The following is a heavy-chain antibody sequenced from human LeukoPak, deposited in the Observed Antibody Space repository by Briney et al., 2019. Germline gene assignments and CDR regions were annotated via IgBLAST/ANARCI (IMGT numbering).Heavy chain of an antibody. D-gene: IGHD3-9*01. CDR3: ARDVQSQLRYFDWLLNS. V-gene: IGHV3-33*01. CDR1: GFSFSGYG. J-gene: IGHJ4*02. Sequence: TGRSLRLSCAASGFSFSGYGMHWVRQAPGKGLEWVAVIWYDGGNKYYADSVMGRFTISRDNSKNTLYLQMNSLRAEDTAVYYCARDVQSQLRYFDWLLNSWGQGTLVTVSS. CDR2: IWYDGGNK.